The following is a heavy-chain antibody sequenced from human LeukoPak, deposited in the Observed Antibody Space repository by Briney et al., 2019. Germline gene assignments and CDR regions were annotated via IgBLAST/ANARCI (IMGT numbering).Heavy chain of an antibody. J-gene: IGHJ5*02. D-gene: IGHD6-6*01. CDR3: ARALQEYSSSRWFDP. Sequence: SETLSLTCTVSGGSISSYYWSWIRQPAGKGLEWIGRIYTSGSTNYNPSLKSRVTMSVDTSKNQFSLKLSSVTAADTAVYYCARALQEYSSSRWFDPWGQGTLVTVSS. V-gene: IGHV4-4*07. CDR2: IYTSGST. CDR1: GGSISSYY.